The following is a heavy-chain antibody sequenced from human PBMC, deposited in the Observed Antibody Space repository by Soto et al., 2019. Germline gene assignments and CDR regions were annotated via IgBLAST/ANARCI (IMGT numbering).Heavy chain of an antibody. CDR2: IRSKAYGGTT. J-gene: IGHJ5*02. CDR3: TRHPDYYEDSVSHNWFDP. CDR1: GFTFGDYA. V-gene: IGHV3-49*03. D-gene: IGHD3-22*01. Sequence: GGSLRLSCTASGFTFGDYAMSWFRQAPGKGLEWVGFIRSKAYGGTTEYAASVKGRFTISRDDSKSIAYLQMNSLKTEDTAVYYCTRHPDYYEDSVSHNWFDPWGQGTLVTVSS.